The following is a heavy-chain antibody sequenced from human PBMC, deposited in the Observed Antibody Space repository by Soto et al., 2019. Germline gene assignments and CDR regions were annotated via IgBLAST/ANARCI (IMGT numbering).Heavy chain of an antibody. Sequence: ASVKVSCKASGYTFISYYMHWVRQAPGQGLEWMGIINPSSGNTSYAQKFQGRVTITRDTSTSTAYMELSSLRSEDTAVYYCARDLGYCSSTSCYVGWFDPWGQGTLVTVSS. V-gene: IGHV1-46*01. CDR1: GYTFISYY. D-gene: IGHD2-2*03. CDR3: ARDLGYCSSTSCYVGWFDP. J-gene: IGHJ5*02. CDR2: INPSSGNT.